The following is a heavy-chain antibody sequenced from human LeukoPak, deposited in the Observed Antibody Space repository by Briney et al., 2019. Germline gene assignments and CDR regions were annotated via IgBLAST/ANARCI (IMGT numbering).Heavy chain of an antibody. Sequence: SETLSLTCAVYGGSFSGYYWSWIRQPPGKGLEWIGEINHSGNTNYNPSLKSRVTISLDTSKNQASLKLSPVTAADSAVYYCARGGEGHYYGSASQDYWGQGTLVTVSS. J-gene: IGHJ4*02. CDR1: GGSFSGYY. D-gene: IGHD3-10*01. V-gene: IGHV4-34*01. CDR3: ARGGEGHYYGSASQDY. CDR2: INHSGNT.